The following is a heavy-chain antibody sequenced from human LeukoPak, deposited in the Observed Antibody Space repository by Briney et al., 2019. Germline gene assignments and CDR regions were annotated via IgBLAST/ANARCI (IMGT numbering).Heavy chain of an antibody. Sequence: GRSLRLSCAASGFTFSSYGMHWVRQAPGKGLEWVAFIRYDGSNKYYADSVKGRFTISRDNSKNTLYLQMNSLRAEDTAVYYCAKDGDIVVVPAAMEAFYFDYWGQGTLVTVSS. J-gene: IGHJ4*02. CDR1: GFTFSSYG. CDR3: AKDGDIVVVPAAMEAFYFDY. CDR2: IRYDGSNK. V-gene: IGHV3-30*02. D-gene: IGHD2-2*01.